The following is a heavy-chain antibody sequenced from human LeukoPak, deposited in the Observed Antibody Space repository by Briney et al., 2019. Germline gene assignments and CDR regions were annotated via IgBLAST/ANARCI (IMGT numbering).Heavy chain of an antibody. CDR3: ATIPDILTGYYNFDY. CDR1: GYSISSGYY. D-gene: IGHD3-9*01. V-gene: IGHV4-38-2*02. J-gene: IGHJ4*02. CDR2: IYHSGST. Sequence: SETLSLTCTVSGYSISSGYYWGWIRPPPGKGLEGSGSIYHSGSTYYNPSLKSRVTISVDTSKNQFSLKLSSVTAADTAVYYCATIPDILTGYYNFDYWGQGTLVTVSS.